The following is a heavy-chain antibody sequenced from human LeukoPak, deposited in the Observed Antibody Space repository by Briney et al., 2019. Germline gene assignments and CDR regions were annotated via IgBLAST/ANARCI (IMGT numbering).Heavy chain of an antibody. V-gene: IGHV5-51*01. CDR3: ARSFPGDQQLVHYNWFDP. D-gene: IGHD6-13*01. CDR2: IYPGDSDT. Sequence: GESLKISCKASGYSFTTDWIAWVRQMPGKGLEWMGIIYPGDSDTRYCPSFQGQVTISADKSISTAHLQWSSLKASDTAMYYCARSFPGDQQLVHYNWFDPWGQGTLVTVSS. CDR1: GYSFTTDW. J-gene: IGHJ5*02.